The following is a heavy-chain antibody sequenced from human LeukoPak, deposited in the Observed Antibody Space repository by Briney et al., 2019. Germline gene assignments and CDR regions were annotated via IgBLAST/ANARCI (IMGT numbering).Heavy chain of an antibody. CDR2: IRSKAYGGTT. J-gene: IGHJ4*02. V-gene: IGHV3-49*03. D-gene: IGHD6-19*01. Sequence: GRSLRLSCTASGFTFGDYAMSWFRQAPGKGLEWVGVIRSKAYGGTTDYAASVKGRFTISRDDSKSIAYLQMNSLKTEDTGVYYCTSRIAVAGTHDYWGQGTLVTVSS. CDR3: TSRIAVAGTHDY. CDR1: GFTFGDYA.